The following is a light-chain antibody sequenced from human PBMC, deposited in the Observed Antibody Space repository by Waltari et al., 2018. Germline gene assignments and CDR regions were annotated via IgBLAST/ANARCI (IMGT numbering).Light chain of an antibody. CDR2: EAS. V-gene: IGKV1-33*01. Sequence: DIQMTQSPSSLSASVGDRVPITCQASQDISNYLNWYQQKPGKAPELLIYEASNLEKGVPSRFSGSGSGTDFSFTISSLQPEDIATYHCQQFDDLPYTFGPGTKVDI. CDR3: QQFDDLPYT. CDR1: QDISNY. J-gene: IGKJ3*01.